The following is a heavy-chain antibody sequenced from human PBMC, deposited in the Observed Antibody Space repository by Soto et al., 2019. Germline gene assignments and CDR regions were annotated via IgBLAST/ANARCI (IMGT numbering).Heavy chain of an antibody. CDR1: GGTFSSYA. J-gene: IGHJ4*02. D-gene: IGHD6-19*01. V-gene: IGHV1-69*06. Sequence: GASVKVSCKASGGTFSSYAISWVRQAPGQGLEWMGGIIPIFGTANYAQKFQGRVTMTEDTSTDTAYMELSSLRSEDTAVYYCATGGKAVAADFADYWGQGTLVTVSS. CDR3: ATGGKAVAADFADY. CDR2: IIPIFGTA.